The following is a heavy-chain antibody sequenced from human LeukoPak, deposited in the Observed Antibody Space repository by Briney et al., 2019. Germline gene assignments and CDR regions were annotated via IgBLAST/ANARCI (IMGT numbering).Heavy chain of an antibody. V-gene: IGHV1-69*05. CDR3: AREGFSGGSDY. Sequence: ASVKVSCKASGGTFSSYAISWVRQAPGQGLEWMGRIIPIFGTANYAQKFQGRVTITTDESTSTAYMELGSLRSEDTAVYYCAREGFSGGSDYWGQGTLVTVSS. J-gene: IGHJ4*02. CDR1: GGTFSSYA. D-gene: IGHD3-10*01. CDR2: IIPIFGTA.